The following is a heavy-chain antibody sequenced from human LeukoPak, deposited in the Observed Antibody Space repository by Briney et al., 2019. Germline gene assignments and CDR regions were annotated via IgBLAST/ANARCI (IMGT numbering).Heavy chain of an antibody. D-gene: IGHD2-15*01. Sequence: GGSLRLSRAASGFTFDDYGMSWVRQAPGKGLEWVSGINWSGGSTGYADSVKGRFTISRDNSKNTLYLQMNSLRAEDTAVYYCAKVPPVVVVAATPRGYWGQGTLVTVSS. V-gene: IGHV3-20*04. CDR2: INWSGGST. J-gene: IGHJ4*02. CDR3: AKVPPVVVVAATPRGY. CDR1: GFTFDDYG.